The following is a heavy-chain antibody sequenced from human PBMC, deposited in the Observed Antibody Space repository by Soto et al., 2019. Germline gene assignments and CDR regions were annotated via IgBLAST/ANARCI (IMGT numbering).Heavy chain of an antibody. Sequence: GGSLRLSCAASGFTFSSYAMSWVRQAPGKGLEWVSAISGSGGSTYYADSVKGRFTTSRDNSKNTLYLQMNSLRAEDTAVYYCAKPMNHCSGGSCYSAGFDYWGQGTLVTVSS. CDR1: GFTFSSYA. CDR2: ISGSGGST. D-gene: IGHD2-15*01. J-gene: IGHJ4*02. CDR3: AKPMNHCSGGSCYSAGFDY. V-gene: IGHV3-23*01.